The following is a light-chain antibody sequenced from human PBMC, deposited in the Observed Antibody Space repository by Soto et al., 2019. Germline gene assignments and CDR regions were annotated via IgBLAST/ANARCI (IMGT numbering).Light chain of an antibody. CDR3: SSYTGGSNNVV. Sequence: QSALTQPASVSGSPGQSITISCTGTSSDVGGYNYVSWYQQHPGKAPKLMIYDVSNWPSGVANRFSGSKSGNTASLTSSGLQAEDEAADYCSSYTGGSNNVVFGGGTKVTVL. V-gene: IGLV2-14*01. J-gene: IGLJ2*01. CDR1: SSDVGGYNY. CDR2: DVS.